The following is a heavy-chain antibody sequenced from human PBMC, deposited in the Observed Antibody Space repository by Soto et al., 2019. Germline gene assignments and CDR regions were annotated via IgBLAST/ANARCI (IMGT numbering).Heavy chain of an antibody. CDR1: GGTFSSYT. V-gene: IGHV1-69*02. J-gene: IGHJ4*02. CDR2: IIPILGIA. CDR3: AISIAAAGKGDS. Sequence: QVQLVQSGAEVKKPGSSVKVSCKASGGTFSSYTISWVRQAPGQGLEWMGRIIPILGIANYAQKFQVRVTITADKYTSKAYMEPRSLRSEDTAVYYCAISIAAAGKGDSWGQGTLVTVSS. D-gene: IGHD6-13*01.